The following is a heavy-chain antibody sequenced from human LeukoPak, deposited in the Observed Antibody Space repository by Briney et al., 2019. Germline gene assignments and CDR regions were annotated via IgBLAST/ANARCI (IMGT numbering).Heavy chain of an antibody. D-gene: IGHD1-26*01. CDR2: INSNSGGT. V-gene: IGHV1-2*02. CDR3: ATMGAKAFDY. Sequence: ASVKVSCKASGYTFTDYYMHWVRQAPGQGLEFLGWINSNSGGTNYPQRFQGRVTMTRDMSISTAYMELSSLRSDDTAVYYCATMGAKAFDYWGQGSLVTVPS. CDR1: GYTFTDYY. J-gene: IGHJ4*02.